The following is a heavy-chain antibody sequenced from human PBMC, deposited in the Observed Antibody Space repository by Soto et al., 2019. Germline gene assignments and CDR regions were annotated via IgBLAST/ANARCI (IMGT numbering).Heavy chain of an antibody. Sequence: PSETLSLTCSVSGGSISSGPYYWGWIRQPPGRGLEWIGGIFSSGSASYNSSLKSRVTIFVDTSKNQFSLKLSSVTAADTAAYYCARQGSAHLDFDYWGQGTLVTVSS. CDR3: ARQGSAHLDFDY. CDR2: IFSSGSA. V-gene: IGHV4-39*01. J-gene: IGHJ4*02. CDR1: GGSISSGPYY.